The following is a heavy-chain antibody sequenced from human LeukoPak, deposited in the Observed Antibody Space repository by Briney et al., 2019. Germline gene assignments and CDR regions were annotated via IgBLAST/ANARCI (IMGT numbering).Heavy chain of an antibody. CDR3: ARGPASDY. D-gene: IGHD2-2*01. CDR1: GFTFSSYA. CDR2: ISSSSSYI. J-gene: IGHJ4*02. V-gene: IGHV3-21*01. Sequence: NPGGSLRLSCAASGFTFSSYAMSWVRQAPGKGLEWVSSISSSSSYIYYADSVKGRFTISRDNAKNLLYLQMNSLRAEDTAVYYCARGPASDYWGQGTLVTVSS.